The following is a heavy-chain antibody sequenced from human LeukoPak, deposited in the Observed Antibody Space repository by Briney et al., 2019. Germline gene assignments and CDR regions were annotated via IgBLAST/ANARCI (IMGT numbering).Heavy chain of an antibody. Sequence: PGGSLRLSCAASGFTFSIYWMTWVRQAPGKGLEWVANIKPDGSWKSYVDSVKGRFIISRDNAKKSLYLEMNSLRAEDTAVYYCASPFVESSGNVHFGLWGRGTLVTVSS. CDR1: GFTFSIYW. J-gene: IGHJ2*01. CDR3: ASPFVESSGNVHFGL. V-gene: IGHV3-7*05. D-gene: IGHD4-23*01. CDR2: IKPDGSWK.